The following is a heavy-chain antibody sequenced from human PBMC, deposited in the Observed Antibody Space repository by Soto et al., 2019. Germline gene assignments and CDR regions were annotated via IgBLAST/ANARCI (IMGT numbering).Heavy chain of an antibody. J-gene: IGHJ4*02. D-gene: IGHD2-15*01. V-gene: IGHV3-48*03. CDR3: AKEDTAINSLDY. CDR2: ISSSGSMM. Sequence: LRLSCAASGFTFDNYEMTWVRQAPGKGLEWLSCISSSGSMMYYADSVKGRFTISRDNTKNSLYLQMNSLRAEDTAVYYCAKEDTAINSLDYWGQGTLVTVSS. CDR1: GFTFDNYE.